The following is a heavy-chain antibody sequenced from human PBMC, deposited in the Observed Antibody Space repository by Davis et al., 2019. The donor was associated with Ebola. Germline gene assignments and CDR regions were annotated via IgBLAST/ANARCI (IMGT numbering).Heavy chain of an antibody. CDR1: GFTFSSYG. V-gene: IGHV3-30*03. CDR3: ARDRSITMVQGARDYYYYGMDV. Sequence: GESLKISCAASGFTFSSYGMHWVRQAPGKGLEWVAVISYDGSNKYYADSVKGRFTISRDNSKNTLYLQMNSLRAEDTAVYYCARDRSITMVQGARDYYYYGMDVWGQGTTVTVSS. CDR2: ISYDGSNK. J-gene: IGHJ6*02. D-gene: IGHD3-10*01.